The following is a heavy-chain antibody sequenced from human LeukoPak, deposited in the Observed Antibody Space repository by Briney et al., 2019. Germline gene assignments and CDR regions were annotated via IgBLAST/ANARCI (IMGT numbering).Heavy chain of an antibody. CDR2: ISSSGSTI. J-gene: IGHJ4*02. CDR3: ARDHTGDVMVRVSY. D-gene: IGHD3-10*01. CDR1: GFTFSDYY. V-gene: IGHV3-11*01. Sequence: GGSLRLSCAASGFTFSDYYMSWIRQAPGKGMEWVSYISSSGSTIYCADSVKGRFTISRDNAKNSLYLQMNSLRAEDTAVYYCARDHTGDVMVRVSYWGQGTLVTVSP.